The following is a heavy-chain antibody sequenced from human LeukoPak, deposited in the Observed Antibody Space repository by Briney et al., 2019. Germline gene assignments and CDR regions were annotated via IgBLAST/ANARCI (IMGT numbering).Heavy chain of an antibody. CDR2: IYYSGST. Sequence: SETLSLTCTVSGGSISSSSYYWGWIRQPPGKGLEWIGSIYYSGSTYYNPSLKSRVTISVDTSKNQFALRVISVTAADTAVYYCATRGDYDLDYWGQGNLVTVSS. D-gene: IGHD3-22*01. V-gene: IGHV4-39*06. CDR1: GGSISSSSYY. CDR3: ATRGDYDLDY. J-gene: IGHJ4*02.